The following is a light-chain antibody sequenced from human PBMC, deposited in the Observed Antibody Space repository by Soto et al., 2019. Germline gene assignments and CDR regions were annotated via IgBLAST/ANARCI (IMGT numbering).Light chain of an antibody. V-gene: IGLV3-21*04. Sequence: SYELTQPPSVSVAPGKTATITCGGNNIGSESVHWYQQKPGQAPVLVIYYDSDRPSGIPERFSGSNSGNTATLTISRVEAVDEADYYCQLWDSSSDHPDWVFGGGTKLTVL. J-gene: IGLJ3*02. CDR2: YDS. CDR1: NIGSES. CDR3: QLWDSSSDHPDWV.